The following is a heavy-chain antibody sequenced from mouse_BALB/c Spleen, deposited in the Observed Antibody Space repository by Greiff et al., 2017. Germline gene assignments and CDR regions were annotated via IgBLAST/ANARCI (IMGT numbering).Heavy chain of an antibody. CDR3: TRGVLPFFDY. Sequence: LQQPGSELVRPGASVKLSCKASGYTSTSYWMHWVKQRPGQGLEWIGNIYPGSGSTNYDEKFKSKATLTVDTSSSTAYMQLSSLTSEDSAVYYCTRGVLPFFDYWGQGTTLTVSS. D-gene: IGHD1-1*01. V-gene: IGHV1S22*01. CDR2: IYPGSGST. CDR1: GYTSTSYW. J-gene: IGHJ2*01.